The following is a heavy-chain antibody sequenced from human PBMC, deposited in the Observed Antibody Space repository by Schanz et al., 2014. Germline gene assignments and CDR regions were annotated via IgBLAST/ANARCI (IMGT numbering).Heavy chain of an antibody. CDR2: IKHDGSVK. V-gene: IGHV3-7*01. CDR1: GFTFSSYS. J-gene: IGHJ4*02. D-gene: IGHD6-13*01. Sequence: EVQLVESGGGLVQPGGSLRLSCTASGFTFSSYSMNWVRQAPGKGLEWVANIKHDGSVKDYVDSVEGRFTISRDNAKRSLCLQMNSLRVEDTAVYFCVSQTGSPNYWGQGTLVTVSS. CDR3: VSQTGSPNY.